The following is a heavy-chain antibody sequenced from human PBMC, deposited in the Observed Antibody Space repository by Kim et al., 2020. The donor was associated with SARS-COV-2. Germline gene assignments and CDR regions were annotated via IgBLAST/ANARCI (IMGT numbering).Heavy chain of an antibody. CDR1: GGSFSGYY. D-gene: IGHD4-17*01. CDR2: INHSGST. CDR3: ARIRRGGYGGHRWGAYYFDY. Sequence: SETLSLTCAVYGGSFSGYYWSWIRQPPGKGLEWIGEINHSGSTNYNPSLKSRVTISVDTSKNQFSLKLSSVTAADTAVYYCARIRRGGYGGHRWGAYYFDYWGQGTLVTVSS. V-gene: IGHV4-34*01. J-gene: IGHJ4*02.